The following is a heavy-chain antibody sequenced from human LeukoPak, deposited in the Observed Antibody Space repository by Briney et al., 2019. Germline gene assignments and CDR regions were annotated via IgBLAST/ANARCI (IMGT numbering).Heavy chain of an antibody. Sequence: PSETLSLTCSVSGDSISGYYWSWLRQPPGRKLKWIGYVYYTGTTNYNPSLQSRLTISVDTSKGHFSLRLRSVSAADTAVYYCAKYIRDSGTYTFDYWGQGILVTVSS. D-gene: IGHD2/OR15-2a*01. CDR1: GDSISGYY. CDR3: AKYIRDSGTYTFDY. V-gene: IGHV4-59*01. J-gene: IGHJ4*02. CDR2: VYYTGTT.